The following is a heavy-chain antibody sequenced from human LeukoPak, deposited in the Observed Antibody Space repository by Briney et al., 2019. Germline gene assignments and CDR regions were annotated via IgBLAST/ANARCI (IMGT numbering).Heavy chain of an antibody. CDR1: GYTFTSYS. D-gene: IGHD5-18*01. V-gene: IGHV1-18*01. J-gene: IGHJ6*02. CDR3: ARGRGYSYGYVGYYYYGMDV. Sequence: ASVKVSCKASGYTFTSYSISWVRQAPGQGLEWMGWISAYNGNTIYAQKVKGRVTMTTDTSTSTAYMELRSLKSDDTAVYYCARGRGYSYGYVGYYYYGMDVWGQGTTVTVSS. CDR2: ISAYNGNT.